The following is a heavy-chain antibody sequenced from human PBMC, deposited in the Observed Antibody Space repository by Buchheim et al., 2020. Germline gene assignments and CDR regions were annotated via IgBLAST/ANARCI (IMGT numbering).Heavy chain of an antibody. D-gene: IGHD1-26*01. V-gene: IGHV3-33*01. CDR3: ARDRVVESTTYWFDP. CDR2: IWSDGSNK. CDR1: GFTFSDYG. Sequence: QVQLVESGGGVVQPGRSLRLSCAASGFTFSDYGMYWVRQAPGKGPEWVATIWSDGSNKYYADSVKGRFTISRDNSKNTLYLQMNSLTAEDSAFYYCARDRVVESTTYWFDPWGQGTL. J-gene: IGHJ5*02.